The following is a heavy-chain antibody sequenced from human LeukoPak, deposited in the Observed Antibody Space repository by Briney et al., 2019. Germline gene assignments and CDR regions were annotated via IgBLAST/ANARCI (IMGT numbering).Heavy chain of an antibody. CDR1: GYTFIAYH. V-gene: IGHV1-2*06. CDR3: ARDLPFED. D-gene: IGHD2/OR15-2a*01. Sequence: ATVKVSCKASGYTFIAYHMHWVRQAPGQGLEWMGRIHPSSGATNYAQRFQGRVTLTRDTSINTAYMELSRLTSDDTAVYYCARDLPFEDWGQGTLVTVSS. J-gene: IGHJ4*02. CDR2: IHPSSGAT.